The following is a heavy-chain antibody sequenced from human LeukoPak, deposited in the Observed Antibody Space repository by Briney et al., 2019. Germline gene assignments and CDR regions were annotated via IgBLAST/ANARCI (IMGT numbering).Heavy chain of an antibody. V-gene: IGHV1-2*02. CDR1: GYTFTGYY. CDR2: INPNSGGT. Sequence: ASVTVSCKASGYTFTGYYMHWVRQAPGQGLEWMGWINPNSGGTNYAQKFQGRVTMTRDTSISTAYMELSRLRSDDTAVYYCARGDYFYYYYMDVWGKGTTVTVSS. J-gene: IGHJ6*03. CDR3: ARGDYFYYYYMDV. D-gene: IGHD2-21*02.